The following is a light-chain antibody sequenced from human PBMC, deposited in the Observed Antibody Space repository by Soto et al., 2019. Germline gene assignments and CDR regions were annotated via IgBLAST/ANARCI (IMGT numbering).Light chain of an antibody. CDR2: LNSDGSH. Sequence: QPVLTQSPSASASLGASVKLSCTLSSGRSGYAIAWHQQQPGKGPRYLMKLNSDGSHIRGDGVPDRFSGSTSGAERYLTISNLPSEDQADYYCQPWATDIQGQFGGGTTLTVL. V-gene: IGLV4-69*01. CDR1: SGRSGYA. J-gene: IGLJ2*01. CDR3: QPWATDIQGQ.